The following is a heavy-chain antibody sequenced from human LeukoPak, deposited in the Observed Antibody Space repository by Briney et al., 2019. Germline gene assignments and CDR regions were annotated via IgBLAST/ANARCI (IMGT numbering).Heavy chain of an antibody. CDR1: GFTFDDYG. D-gene: IGHD3-10*01. CDR3: ARDREWFGDHYYYMDD. CDR2: INWNGGST. Sequence: PGGSLRLSCAASGFTFDDYGMSWVRQAPGKGLEWVSGINWNGGSTGYADSVKGRFTISRDNAKNSLYLQMNSLRAEDTALYYCARDREWFGDHYYYMDDWGKGTTVTVSS. J-gene: IGHJ6*03. V-gene: IGHV3-20*04.